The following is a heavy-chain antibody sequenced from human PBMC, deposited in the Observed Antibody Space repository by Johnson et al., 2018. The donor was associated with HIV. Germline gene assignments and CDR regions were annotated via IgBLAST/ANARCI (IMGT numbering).Heavy chain of an antibody. V-gene: IGHV3-15*01. CDR2: IKSKTDGGTT. J-gene: IGHJ3*02. Sequence: VQLVESGGGVVQPGRSLRLSCAASAFTSSSYSMHWVRQAPGKGLEWVGRIKSKTDGGTTDYAAPVKGRFTISRDDSKNTLWLQMNSLRAEDTAVYYCAREYSSSWYRGSDAFDIWGQGTTVTVSS. CDR3: AREYSSSWYRGSDAFDI. CDR1: AFTSSSYS. D-gene: IGHD6-13*01.